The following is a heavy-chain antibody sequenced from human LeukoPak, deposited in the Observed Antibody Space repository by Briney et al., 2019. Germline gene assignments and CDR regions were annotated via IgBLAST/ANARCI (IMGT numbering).Heavy chain of an antibody. Sequence: PGGSLRLSCAASGFTFSSYEMNWVRQAPGKGLEWVSAISGSGGSTYYADSVKGRFTISRDNSKNTLYLQMNSLRAEDTAVYYCAKQHIVVVTATHDYWGQGTLVTVSS. CDR3: AKQHIVVVTATHDY. CDR1: GFTFSSYE. V-gene: IGHV3-23*01. CDR2: ISGSGGST. J-gene: IGHJ4*02. D-gene: IGHD2-21*02.